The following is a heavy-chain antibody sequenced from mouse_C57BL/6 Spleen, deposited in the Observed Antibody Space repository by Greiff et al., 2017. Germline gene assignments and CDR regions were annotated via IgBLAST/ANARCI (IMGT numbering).Heavy chain of an antibody. CDR3: ARETTTVVATGELGRDYFDY. CDR2: INPSTGGT. Sequence: EVQLQESGPELVKPGASVKISCKASGYSFTGYYMNWVKQSPEKSLEWIGEINPSTGGTTYNQKFKAKATLTVDKSSSTAYMQLKSLTSEDSAVYYCARETTTVVATGELGRDYFDYWGQGTTLTVSS. CDR1: GYSFTGYY. D-gene: IGHD1-1*01. V-gene: IGHV1-42*01. J-gene: IGHJ2*01.